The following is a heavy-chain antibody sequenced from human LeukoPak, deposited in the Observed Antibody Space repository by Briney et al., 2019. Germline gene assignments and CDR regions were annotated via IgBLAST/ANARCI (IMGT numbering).Heavy chain of an antibody. CDR2: IYYSGST. Sequence: ADPLTLTCSAGGGSISSYFGRWIRQPRGKGLEWIGYIYYSGSTNYNPSLKRRVTISVDTSKNQFSLKLSSVTAADTAVYYCARDKFTYGYWGQGTLVTVSS. J-gene: IGHJ4*02. CDR1: GGSISSYF. CDR3: ARDKFTYGY. V-gene: IGHV4-59*13. D-gene: IGHD4-17*01.